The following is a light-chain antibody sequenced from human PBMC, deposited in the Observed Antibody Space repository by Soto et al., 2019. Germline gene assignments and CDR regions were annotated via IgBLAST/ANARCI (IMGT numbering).Light chain of an antibody. CDR3: QHYGSSLCT. V-gene: IGKV3-20*01. J-gene: IGKJ1*01. CDR2: GAS. Sequence: EIVLTQSPGTLSLSPGEGATLSCRASQSFSSSYLAWYQQKPGQAPRLLIYGASSRATGIPDTFSGSGSGTDFTLTISRLEPEDFAVYYCQHYGSSLCTFGQGTKVEIK. CDR1: QSFSSSY.